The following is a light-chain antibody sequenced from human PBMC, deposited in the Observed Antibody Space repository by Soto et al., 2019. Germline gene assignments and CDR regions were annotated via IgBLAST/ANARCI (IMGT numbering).Light chain of an antibody. CDR2: SAS. J-gene: IGKJ1*01. Sequence: DIQLTQSPSSLSASVGDRVTITCRVSQGISSYLNWYLQKPGKVPKLLIYSASNLQSGVPSRFSGSGSGTDFTLTISSLQPDDFATYYCQHYNSYSEAFGQGTKVDIK. CDR3: QHYNSYSEA. CDR1: QGISSY. V-gene: IGKV1-27*01.